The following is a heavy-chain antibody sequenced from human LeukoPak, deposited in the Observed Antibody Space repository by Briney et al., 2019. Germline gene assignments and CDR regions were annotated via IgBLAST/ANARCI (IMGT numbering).Heavy chain of an antibody. CDR3: AHGGYDWSHKHIYFDY. Sequence: SGPTLVKPTQTLTLTCTFSGFSLSTSGVGVGWIRQPPGKALEWLALIYWDDDKRYSPSVMSRLTITKDTSKNQVVLTMTNMDPVDTATYYCAHGGYDWSHKHIYFDYWGQGTLVTVSS. CDR1: GFSLSTSGVG. V-gene: IGHV2-5*02. D-gene: IGHD3-3*01. CDR2: IYWDDDK. J-gene: IGHJ4*02.